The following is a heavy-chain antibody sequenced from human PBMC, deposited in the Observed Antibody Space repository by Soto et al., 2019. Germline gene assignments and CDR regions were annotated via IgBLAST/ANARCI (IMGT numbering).Heavy chain of an antibody. CDR3: ARRLILWETTDY. CDR1: GGSISSSSYY. V-gene: IGHV4-39*01. CDR2: IYYSGST. D-gene: IGHD2-21*01. Sequence: QLQLQESGPGLVKPSETLSLTCTVSGGSISSSSYYWGWIRQPPGKGLEWIGSIYYSGSTYYNTSLKSRVTMSVDTSKNQFSLKLSSVTAADTAVYYCARRLILWETTDYWGQGTLVTVSS. J-gene: IGHJ4*02.